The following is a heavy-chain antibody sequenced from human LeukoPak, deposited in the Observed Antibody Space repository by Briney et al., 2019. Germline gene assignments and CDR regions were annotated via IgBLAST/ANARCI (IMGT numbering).Heavy chain of an antibody. Sequence: LSLTCTVSGGSISSYYWSWIRQPPGKGLEWISYIGISGGNTKYADSVKGRFTISGDNAKNSLYLRMNSLRVEDTAVYYCARDHNYAFDNWGQGTLVTVSS. CDR1: GGSISSYY. J-gene: IGHJ4*02. CDR3: ARDHNYAFDN. D-gene: IGHD1-1*01. V-gene: IGHV3-11*06. CDR2: IGISGGNT.